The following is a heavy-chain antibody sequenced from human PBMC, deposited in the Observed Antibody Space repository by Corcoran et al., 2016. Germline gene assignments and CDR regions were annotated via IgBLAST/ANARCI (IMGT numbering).Heavy chain of an antibody. Sequence: QVQLVQSGAEVKKPGASVKVSCKASGYTFTSYGISWVRQAPGQGLEWMGWISAYNGNTNYAQKLQGRVTMPTDTSTSTAYMELRSLRSDDTAVYYCAIDRGGYDFWRGFRADYYYYGMDVWGQGTTVTVSS. CDR3: AIDRGGYDFWRGFRADYYYYGMDV. J-gene: IGHJ6*02. CDR2: ISAYNGNT. D-gene: IGHD3-3*01. CDR1: GYTFTSYG. V-gene: IGHV1-18*01.